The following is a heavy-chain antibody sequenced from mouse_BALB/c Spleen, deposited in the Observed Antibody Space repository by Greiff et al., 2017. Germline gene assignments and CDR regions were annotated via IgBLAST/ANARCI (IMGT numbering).Heavy chain of an antibody. CDR3: AREPFAY. CDR2: IWAGGST. V-gene: IGHV2-9*02. CDR1: GFSLTSYG. J-gene: IGHJ3*01. Sequence: VKLMESGPGLVAPSQSLSITCTVSGFSLTSYGVHWVRQPPGKGLEWLGVIWAGGSTNYNSALMSRLSISKDNSKSQVFLKMNSLQTDDTARYCCAREPFAYWGQGTLVTVSA.